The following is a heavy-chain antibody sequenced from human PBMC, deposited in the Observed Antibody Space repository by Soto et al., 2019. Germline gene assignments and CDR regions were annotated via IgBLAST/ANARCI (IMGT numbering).Heavy chain of an antibody. V-gene: IGHV4-59*01. D-gene: IGHD2-2*01. CDR3: ARSIVVVPAAKAINWFDP. CDR2: IYYSGST. J-gene: IGHJ5*02. CDR1: DGSISSYY. Sequence: SETLSLTCTVSDGSISSYYWSWIRQPPGKGLEWIGYIYYSGSTNYNPSLKSRVTISVDTSKNQFSLKLSSVTAADTAVYYCARSIVVVPAAKAINWFDPWGQGTLVTVS.